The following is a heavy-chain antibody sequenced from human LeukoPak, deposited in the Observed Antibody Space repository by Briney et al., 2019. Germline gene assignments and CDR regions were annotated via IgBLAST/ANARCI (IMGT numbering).Heavy chain of an antibody. CDR2: IYYSGST. CDR3: TREGDDYGDYTSY. CDR1: GGSISSYY. Sequence: PSETLSLTCTVSGGSISSYYWSWIRQPPGKGLEWIGYIYYSGSTNYNPSLKSRVTISVDTSKNQFSLKLGSVTAADTAVYYCTREGDDYGDYTSYWGQGTLVTVSS. D-gene: IGHD4-17*01. V-gene: IGHV4-59*01. J-gene: IGHJ4*02.